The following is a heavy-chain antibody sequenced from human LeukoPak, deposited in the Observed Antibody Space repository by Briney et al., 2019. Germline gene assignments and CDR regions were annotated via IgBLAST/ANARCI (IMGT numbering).Heavy chain of an antibody. CDR2: TYYRSKWYN. J-gene: IGHJ6*02. D-gene: IGHD3-9*01. CDR1: GDSVSSNSAS. V-gene: IGHV6-1*01. Sequence: SQTLSLTCAVSGDSVSSNSASWNWIRLSPSRGLEWLGRTYYRSKWYNDHAVSVKSRIAINPDTSKNQFSLQLNSVTPEDTAVYYCASGGFLTGYSGLYGMDVWGQGTTVTVSS. CDR3: ASGGFLTGYSGLYGMDV.